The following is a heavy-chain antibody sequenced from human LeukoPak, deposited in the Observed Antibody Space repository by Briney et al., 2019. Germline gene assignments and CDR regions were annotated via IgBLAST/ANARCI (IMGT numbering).Heavy chain of an antibody. CDR2: IYYSGST. V-gene: IGHV4-31*03. Sequence: PSETLSLTCTVSGGSISNGDHYWSWIRQHPGKGLEWIGHIYYSGSTYYNPSLKSRGIISVETSRNQFSLKLSSVTAAGTAVYYCARGHFSGLGGVIAAFDYWGQGTLVTVSS. CDR1: GGSISNGDHY. CDR3: ARGHFSGLGGVIAAFDY. D-gene: IGHD3-16*02. J-gene: IGHJ4*02.